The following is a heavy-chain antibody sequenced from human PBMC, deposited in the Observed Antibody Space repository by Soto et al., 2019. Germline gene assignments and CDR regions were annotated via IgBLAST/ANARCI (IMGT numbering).Heavy chain of an antibody. J-gene: IGHJ4*02. CDR1: GGTFSSYA. D-gene: IGHD6-6*01. CDR3: ARGYSSSSGH. CDR2: IIPIFGTT. V-gene: IGHV1-69*13. Sequence: SVKVSCKASGGTFSSYAISWVRQAPGQGLEWMGGIIPIFGTTNYAQKFQGRVTMTGDESTSTAYMELSSLRSEDTAVYYCARGYSSSSGHWGQGTLVTVSS.